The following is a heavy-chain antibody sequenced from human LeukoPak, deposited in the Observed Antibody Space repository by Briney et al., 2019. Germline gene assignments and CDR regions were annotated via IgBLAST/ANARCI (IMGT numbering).Heavy chain of an antibody. CDR2: INEGGDST. CDR3: AKADSSTWYPRDP. D-gene: IGHD6-13*01. V-gene: IGHV3-43*02. CDR1: GFTFDNYA. J-gene: IGHJ5*02. Sequence: PGGPLRLSCAASGFTFDNYAMHWVRQAPGKGLEWVSLINEGGDSTYYADSVKGRFTISRDNSKNSLYLQMNSLRTEDSAFYYCAKADSSTWYPRDPWGQGTLVTVSS.